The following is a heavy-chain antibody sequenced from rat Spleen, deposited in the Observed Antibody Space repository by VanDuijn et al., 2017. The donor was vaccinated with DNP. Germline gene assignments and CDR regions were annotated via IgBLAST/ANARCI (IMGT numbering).Heavy chain of an antibody. V-gene: IGHV2-16*01. J-gene: IGHJ4*01. CDR3: ARLRDSGPHYYAIDA. Sequence: QVQLKESGPGLVQPSRSLCLTCSVSGFSLTSYGASWVRQPPGKGLDWIAAIWSDGTTDYTSGLTSRLSITRDASKRQVLLKMDSLQTEDTAMYFCARLRDSGPHYYAIDAWGQGTSVTVSS. CDR1: GFSLTSYG. D-gene: IGHD1-11*01. CDR2: IWSDGTT.